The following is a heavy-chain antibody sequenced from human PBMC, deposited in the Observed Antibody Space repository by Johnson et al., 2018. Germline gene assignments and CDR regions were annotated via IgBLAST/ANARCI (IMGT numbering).Heavy chain of an antibody. V-gene: IGHV3-7*01. Sequence: VQLVQSGGGLVQPGGSLRLSCAASGFTFSSYWMSWVRQAPGKGLEWVANIKQDGSEKYYVDSVKGRFTISRDNAKKSLYLQMNSLRAEDTAVYYCARERPNYFYAFDIWGQGTMVTVSS. CDR2: IKQDGSEK. CDR1: GFTFSSYW. D-gene: IGHD3-10*01. J-gene: IGHJ3*02. CDR3: ARERPNYFYAFDI.